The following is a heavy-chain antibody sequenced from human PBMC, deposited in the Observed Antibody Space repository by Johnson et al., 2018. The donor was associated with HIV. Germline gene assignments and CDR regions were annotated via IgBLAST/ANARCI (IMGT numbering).Heavy chain of an antibody. V-gene: IGHV3-30*18. J-gene: IGHJ3*02. CDR1: GFTFSSYG. CDR3: AKDSYINGAFDI. CDR2: ISYDGSNK. D-gene: IGHD3-16*01. Sequence: QVQLVESGGGLVQPGGSLRLSCAASGFTFSSYGMHWVRQAPGKGLEWVAVISYDGSNKYYADSVKGRFTISRDNSKNTLYLQMNSLRAEDTAVYYCAKDSYINGAFDIWGQGTMVTVSS.